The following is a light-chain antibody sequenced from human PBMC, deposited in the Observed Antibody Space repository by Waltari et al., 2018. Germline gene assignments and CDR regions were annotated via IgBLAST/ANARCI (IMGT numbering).Light chain of an antibody. CDR3: QQYNSYPYT. Sequence: DIQMTQSPSTLSASVGDRVTITCRASQPISNWLAWYQQKPGKAPKLLIYESSILQSGVPSGLSGSGSGTEFILTISSLHPDDFATYYCQQYNSYPYTFGQVTKLEI. J-gene: IGKJ2*01. V-gene: IGKV1-5*03. CDR1: QPISNW. CDR2: ESS.